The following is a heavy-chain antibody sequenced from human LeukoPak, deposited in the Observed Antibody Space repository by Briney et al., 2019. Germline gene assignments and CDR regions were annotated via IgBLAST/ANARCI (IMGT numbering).Heavy chain of an antibody. J-gene: IGHJ3*02. CDR3: AKTQQQLSDAFDI. Sequence: GGSLRLSCAASGFTFSSYWMSWVRQAPGKGLEWVANIKQDGSEKYYVDSVKGRFTISRDNAKNSLYLQMNSLRAEDTAVYYCAKTQQQLSDAFDIWGQGTMVTVSS. CDR2: IKQDGSEK. D-gene: IGHD6-13*01. CDR1: GFTFSSYW. V-gene: IGHV3-7*03.